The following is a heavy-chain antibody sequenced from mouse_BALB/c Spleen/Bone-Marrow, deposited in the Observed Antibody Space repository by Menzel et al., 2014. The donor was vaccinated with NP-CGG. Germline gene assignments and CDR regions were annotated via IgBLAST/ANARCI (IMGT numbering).Heavy chain of an antibody. V-gene: IGHV4-1*02. D-gene: IGHD1-1*01. CDR1: GFDFSRYW. CDR2: INPDSSTI. CDR3: ARLNYYGNMFV. J-gene: IGHJ1*01. Sequence: VQLKQSGGGLVQPGGSLKLSCAASGFDFSRYWMSWVRQAPGKGLEWIGEINPDSSTINYTPSLKDKFIISRDNAKNALYLQMSKIRSENTALYYCARLNYYGNMFVWGAGTTATVSS.